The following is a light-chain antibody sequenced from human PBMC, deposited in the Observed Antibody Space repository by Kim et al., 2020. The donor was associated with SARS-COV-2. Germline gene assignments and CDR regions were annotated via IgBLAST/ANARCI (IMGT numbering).Light chain of an antibody. CDR1: SSNSGAGYD. V-gene: IGLV1-40*01. Sequence: RVTISCTGSSSNSGAGYDVHWYQPLPGTAPKRLIYGNSNRPSGVPDRFSGSKSGTSASLAITGLQAEDEADYYCQSYDSSLSGWVFGGGTQLTVL. J-gene: IGLJ3*02. CDR3: QSYDSSLSGWV. CDR2: GNS.